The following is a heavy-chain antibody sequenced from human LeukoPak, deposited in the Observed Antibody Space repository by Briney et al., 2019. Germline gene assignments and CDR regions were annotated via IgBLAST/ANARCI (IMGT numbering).Heavy chain of an antibody. D-gene: IGHD6-13*01. J-gene: IGHJ4*02. V-gene: IGHV1-18*01. CDR3: ARDRRMAAAGTLSY. CDR2: ISAYNGNT. CDR1: GYTFTSYG. Sequence: GASVKVSCKASGYTFTSYGISWVRQAPGQGLEWMGWISAYNGNTNYAQKLQGRVTMTTDTSTSTAYMELRSLRSDDTAVYYCARDRRMAAAGTLSYWGQGTLVTVSS.